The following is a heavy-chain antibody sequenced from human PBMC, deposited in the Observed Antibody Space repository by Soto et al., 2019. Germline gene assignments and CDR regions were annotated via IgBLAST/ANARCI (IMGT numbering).Heavy chain of an antibody. Sequence: GASVKVSCKASGYTFTSYGISWVRQAPGQGLEWMGWISSYNGNTDYAQKLQGRVTMTTDTSTSTAYMELRSLRSDDTAVYYCSRERESASEHWGQGTLVTVSS. CDR3: SRERESASEH. CDR1: GYTFTSYG. J-gene: IGHJ4*02. CDR2: ISSYNGNT. V-gene: IGHV1-18*01.